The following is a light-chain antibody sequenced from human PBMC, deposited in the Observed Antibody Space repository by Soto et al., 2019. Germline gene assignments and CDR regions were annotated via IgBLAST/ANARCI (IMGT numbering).Light chain of an antibody. V-gene: IGKV1-39*01. CDR1: QTISTS. Sequence: DIQMTQSPSSLSASVRDRVTITCLASQTISTSLNWYQQKPGQATKLLISAASSLQSGVPSRFSGRGSGTDFTLTISSQQPEDFATYYWQQSFGTPRTFGQGTKVEVK. CDR3: QQSFGTPRT. J-gene: IGKJ1*01. CDR2: AAS.